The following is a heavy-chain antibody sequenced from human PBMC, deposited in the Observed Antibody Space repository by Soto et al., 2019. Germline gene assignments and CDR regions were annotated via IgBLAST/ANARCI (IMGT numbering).Heavy chain of an antibody. J-gene: IGHJ6*02. Sequence: GGSLRLSCAASGFTFSSYGMHWVRQAPGKGLEWVAVISYDGSNKYYADSVKGRFTISRDNSKNTLYLQMNSLRAEDTAVYYCAKDNIYVVLYGMDVWGQGTTVTVSS. CDR2: ISYDGSNK. CDR1: GFTFSSYG. V-gene: IGHV3-30*18. CDR3: AKDNIYVVLYGMDV. D-gene: IGHD2-21*01.